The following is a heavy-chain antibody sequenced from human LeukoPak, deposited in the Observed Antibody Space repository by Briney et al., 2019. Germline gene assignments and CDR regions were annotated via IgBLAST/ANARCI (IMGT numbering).Heavy chain of an antibody. J-gene: IGHJ4*02. CDR3: ARDAQRGFDYSNSLRY. CDR1: QFTYSQYG. D-gene: IGHD4-11*01. Sequence: GGSLTLSYVASQFTYSQYGMRWVRQAPGRGLEWVAVIWCDGTNQYYADSVKGRFTISRDDSQKTVYLQMNGLRVEDTAVYFCARDAQRGFDYSNSLRYWGQGTLVTVSS. V-gene: IGHV3-33*08. CDR2: IWCDGTNQ.